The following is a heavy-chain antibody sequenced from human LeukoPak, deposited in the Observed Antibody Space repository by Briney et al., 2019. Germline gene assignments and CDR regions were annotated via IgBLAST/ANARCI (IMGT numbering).Heavy chain of an antibody. CDR1: GFTFSSYG. CDR3: ARDYYGSGSYPYPDPDDAFDI. CDR2: IWYDGSNK. V-gene: IGHV3-33*01. Sequence: GGSLRLSCAAPGFTFSSYGMHWVRQAPGKGLEWVAVIWYDGSNKYYADSVKGRFTISRDNSKNTLYLPMNSLRAEDTAVYYCARDYYGSGSYPYPDPDDAFDIWGQGTMVTVSS. J-gene: IGHJ3*02. D-gene: IGHD3-10*01.